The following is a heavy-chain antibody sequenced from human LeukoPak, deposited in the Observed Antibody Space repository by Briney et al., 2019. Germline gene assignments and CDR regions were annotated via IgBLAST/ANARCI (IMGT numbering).Heavy chain of an antibody. CDR1: GFTFSSYS. D-gene: IGHD2-2*02. V-gene: IGHV3-21*01. CDR3: VSPPNIVVVPAAIKGEPKYYYYYMDV. Sequence: GGSLRLSCAASGFTFSSYSMNWVRQAPGKGLEWVSSISSSSSYIYYADSVKGRFTISRDNAKNSLYLQMNSLRAEDTAVYYCVSPPNIVVVPAAIKGEPKYYYYYMDVWGKGTTVTVSS. CDR2: ISSSSSYI. J-gene: IGHJ6*03.